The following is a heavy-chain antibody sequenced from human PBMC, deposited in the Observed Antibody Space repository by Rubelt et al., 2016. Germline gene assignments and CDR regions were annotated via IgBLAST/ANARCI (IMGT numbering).Heavy chain of an antibody. J-gene: IGHJ3*02. CDR1: GGSFSGYY. CDR3: ARDRPGYYYDSSGYDDAFDI. D-gene: IGHD3-22*01. Sequence: QVQLQQWGAGLLKPSETLSLTCAVYGGSFSGYYWSWIRQPPGKGLEWIGEINHSGSTNYNPSLKSRVPMSVYTSKIQFSLKLSSVTAADTAVYYCARDRPGYYYDSSGYDDAFDIWGQGTMVTVSS. CDR2: INHSGST. V-gene: IGHV4-34*01.